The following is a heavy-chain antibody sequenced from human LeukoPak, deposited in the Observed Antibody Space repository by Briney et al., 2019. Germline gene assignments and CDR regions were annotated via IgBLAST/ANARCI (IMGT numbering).Heavy chain of an antibody. CDR2: INPNDGDT. V-gene: IGHV1-2*02. CDR3: ARANFLYCSSTTCLFDY. J-gene: IGHJ4*02. CDR1: GYTFTDYY. Sequence: ASVKVSFKASGYTFTDYYMHWVRQAPGQGFEWMGWINPNDGDTNYAQKFQGRVTMTRDTSISTDHMEVSRLRSDDTAVYYCARANFLYCSSTTCLFDYWGQGTLVTVSS. D-gene: IGHD2-2*01.